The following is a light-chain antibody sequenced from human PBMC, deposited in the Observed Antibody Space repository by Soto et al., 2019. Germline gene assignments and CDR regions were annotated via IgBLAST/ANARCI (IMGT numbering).Light chain of an antibody. CDR2: EAF. J-gene: IGKJ1*01. CDR1: QSISSW. CDR3: QHYNSDSPWT. V-gene: IGKV1-5*03. Sequence: DIQTTQSPSTQCGAVRDSVTLSWRVSQSISSWLAWYQEKPGKAPKLLIYEAFSLQSGVPSRFSGSGSETDFALTITILQPDDFATYYCQHYNSDSPWTVGQVSKVDIK.